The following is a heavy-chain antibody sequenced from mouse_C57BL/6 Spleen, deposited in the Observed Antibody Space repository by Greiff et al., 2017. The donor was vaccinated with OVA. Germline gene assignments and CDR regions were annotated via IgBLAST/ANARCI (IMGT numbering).Heavy chain of an antibody. D-gene: IGHD1-1*01. CDR3: VRGSRGCYAMDD. CDR2: VRSKSNNYAT. CDR1: GFSFNTYA. J-gene: IGHJ4*01. Sequence: EVQGVESGGGLVQPKGSLKLSCAASGFSFNTYALNWVRQAPGKGLEWVARVRSKSNNYATYYAVSVKDRFTISRDDSESMLYLQMNNLKTEDTAMYYCVRGSRGCYAMDDWGQGTSVTVSS. V-gene: IGHV10-1*01.